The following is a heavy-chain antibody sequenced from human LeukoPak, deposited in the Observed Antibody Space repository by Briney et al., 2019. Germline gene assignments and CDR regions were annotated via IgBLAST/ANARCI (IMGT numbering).Heavy chain of an antibody. Sequence: GASVKVSCKASGYTFTSYGISWVRQAPGQGLEWMGWISAYNGNTNYAQELQGRVTMTTDTSTSTAYMELRSLRSDDTAVYYCARDQESGIVVVPAAMPGGYWGQGTLVTVSS. V-gene: IGHV1-18*04. J-gene: IGHJ4*02. CDR1: GYTFTSYG. CDR2: ISAYNGNT. D-gene: IGHD2-2*01. CDR3: ARDQESGIVVVPAAMPGGY.